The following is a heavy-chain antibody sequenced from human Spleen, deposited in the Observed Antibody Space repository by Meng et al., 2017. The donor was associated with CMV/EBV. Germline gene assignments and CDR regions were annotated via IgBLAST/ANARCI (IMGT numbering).Heavy chain of an antibody. D-gene: IGHD3-10*01. CDR1: GGSFSGYS. V-gene: IGHV4-34*01. Sequence: QGHAKQWAAGLLKPSEPLSLPGAVYGGSFSGYSWSWIRQPPGKGLEWIGYIYYSGSTYYNPSLKSRVTISVDTSKNQFSLKLSSVTAADTAVYYCARNHYGSGGGYFDYWGQGTLVTVSS. J-gene: IGHJ4*02. CDR2: IYYSGST. CDR3: ARNHYGSGGGYFDY.